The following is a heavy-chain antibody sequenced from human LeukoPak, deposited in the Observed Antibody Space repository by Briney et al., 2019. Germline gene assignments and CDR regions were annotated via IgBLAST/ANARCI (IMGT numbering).Heavy chain of an antibody. V-gene: IGHV1-24*01. Sequence: ASVKVSCKVSGYTLTELSMHWVRQAPGKGLEWMGGFEPEDGETIYAQKFQGRVTMTEDTSTDTAYMELSSLRSEDTAVYYCATGAHPQQWLVHQIDYWGQGTLVTVSS. CDR2: FEPEDGET. CDR1: GYTLTELS. J-gene: IGHJ4*02. CDR3: ATGAHPQQWLVHQIDY. D-gene: IGHD6-19*01.